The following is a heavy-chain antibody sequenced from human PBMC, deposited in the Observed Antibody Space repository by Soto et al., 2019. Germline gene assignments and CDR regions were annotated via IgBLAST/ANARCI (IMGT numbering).Heavy chain of an antibody. V-gene: IGHV4-34*01. CDR1: GGSFSGYY. J-gene: IGHJ6*02. D-gene: IGHD3-10*01. CDR2: INHSGST. CDR3: ARLRGRPAGPKYYYYYGMDV. Sequence: PSETLSLTCAVYGGSFSGYYWSWIRQPPGKGLEWIGEINHSGSTNYNPSLKSRVTISVDTSKNQFSLKLSSVTAADTAVYYCARLRGRPAGPKYYYYYGMDVWGQGTTVTVSS.